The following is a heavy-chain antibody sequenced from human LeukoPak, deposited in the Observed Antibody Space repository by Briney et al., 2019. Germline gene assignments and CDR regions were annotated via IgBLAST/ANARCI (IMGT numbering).Heavy chain of an antibody. V-gene: IGHV4-34*01. CDR2: INHSGST. CDR3: ASSKLWFGELLYDNY. Sequence: SETLSLTCAVYGGSFSGYYWSWIRQPPGKGLEWIGEINHSGSTNYNPSLKSRVTISVDTSKNQFSLKLSSVPAADTAVYYCASSKLWFGELLYDNYWGQGTLVTVSS. J-gene: IGHJ4*02. D-gene: IGHD3-10*01. CDR1: GGSFSGYY.